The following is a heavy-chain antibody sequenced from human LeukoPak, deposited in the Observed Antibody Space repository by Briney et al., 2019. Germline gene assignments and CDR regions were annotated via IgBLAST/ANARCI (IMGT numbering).Heavy chain of an antibody. Sequence: PGGSLRLSCAASGFTFSDYYMSWIRQAPGKGLEWVSYISSSGSTIYYADSVKGRFTISRDNAKNSLYLQMNSLRAEDTAVYYCANPGTTVTTWADYWGQGTLVTVSS. V-gene: IGHV3-11*01. D-gene: IGHD4-17*01. J-gene: IGHJ4*02. CDR2: ISSSGSTI. CDR3: ANPGTTVTTWADY. CDR1: GFTFSDYY.